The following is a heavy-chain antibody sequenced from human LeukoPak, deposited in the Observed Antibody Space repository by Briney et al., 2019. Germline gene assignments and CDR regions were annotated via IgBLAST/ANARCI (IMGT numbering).Heavy chain of an antibody. V-gene: IGHV1-18*01. Sequence: ASVKVSCKASGYTFTSYGTSWVRQAPGQGLEWMGWISAYNGNTNYAQKLQGRVTMTTDTSTSTAYMELRSLRSDDTAVYYCARDDLTSSTSKNWFDPWGQGTLVTVSS. CDR3: ARDDLTSSTSKNWFDP. J-gene: IGHJ5*02. D-gene: IGHD2-2*01. CDR1: GYTFTSYG. CDR2: ISAYNGNT.